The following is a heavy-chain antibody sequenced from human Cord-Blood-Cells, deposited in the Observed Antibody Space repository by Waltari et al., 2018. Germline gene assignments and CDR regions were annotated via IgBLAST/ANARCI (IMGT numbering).Heavy chain of an antibody. CDR1: GFTFSSYW. D-gene: IGHD3-10*01. CDR2: IKQGGDEE. V-gene: IGHV3-7*05. Sequence: EVQLVESGGGLVQPGGSLRLSCAASGFTFSSYWMSWVRQAPGQGVEGWANIKQGGDEEDDVDTVKGRFTISRDNAKNSLYLQMNGLGAEDTAVYYCARMGGGEEWYFDLWGRGTLVTVSS. CDR3: ARMGGGEEWYFDL. J-gene: IGHJ2*01.